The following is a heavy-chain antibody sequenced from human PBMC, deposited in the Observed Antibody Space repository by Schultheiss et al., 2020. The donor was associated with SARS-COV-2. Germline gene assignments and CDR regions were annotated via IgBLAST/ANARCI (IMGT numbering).Heavy chain of an antibody. V-gene: IGHV3-30-3*01. CDR2: ISYDGSNK. CDR3: AKGHGYHYYYGMDV. J-gene: IGHJ6*02. CDR1: GFTFSSYA. Sequence: GESLKISCAASGFTFSSYAMHWVRQAPGKGLEWVAVISYDGSNKYYADSVKGRFTISRDNAKNSLYLQMNSLRAEDTAVYYCAKGHGYHYYYGMDVWGQGTTVTVSS.